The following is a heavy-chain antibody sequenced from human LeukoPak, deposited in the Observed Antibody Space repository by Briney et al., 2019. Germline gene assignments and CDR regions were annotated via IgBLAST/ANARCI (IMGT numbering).Heavy chain of an antibody. J-gene: IGHJ4*02. D-gene: IGHD3-10*01. CDR3: AREGSGSHYPSHFDY. CDR2: INHSGST. V-gene: IGHV4-39*07. CDR1: GGSISSSSYY. Sequence: SETLSLTCTVSGGSISSSSYYWGWIRQPPGKGLEWIGEINHSGSTNYNPSLKSRVTISVDTSKNQFSLELSSVTAADTAVYYCAREGSGSHYPSHFDYWGQGTLVTVSS.